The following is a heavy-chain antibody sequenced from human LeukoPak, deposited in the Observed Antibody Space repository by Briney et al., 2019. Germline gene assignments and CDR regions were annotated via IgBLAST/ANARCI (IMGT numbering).Heavy chain of an antibody. J-gene: IGHJ3*02. Sequence: PGGSLRLSCAASGFTFSSYEMNWVRQAPGKGLEWVSYISSSGSTIYYADSVKGRFTISRDNAKNSLYLQMNGLRAEDTAVYYCARAALIVGAKNNAFDIWGQGTMVTVSS. CDR3: ARAALIVGAKNNAFDI. CDR1: GFTFSSYE. D-gene: IGHD1-26*01. V-gene: IGHV3-48*03. CDR2: ISSSGSTI.